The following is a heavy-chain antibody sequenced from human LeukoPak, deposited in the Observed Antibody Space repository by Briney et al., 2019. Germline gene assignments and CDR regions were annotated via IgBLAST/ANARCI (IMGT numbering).Heavy chain of an antibody. Sequence: SETLSLTCTVSGGSISTYFWSWIRQLPGKRLEWFGHVYFSGSTNYNPSLESRVTISVDTSKNQFSLTLSSVTAADTAVYYCARHKSSGSYPLDYWGQGILVTVSS. CDR2: VYFSGST. CDR1: GGSISTYF. CDR3: ARHKSSGSYPLDY. J-gene: IGHJ4*02. D-gene: IGHD3-22*01. V-gene: IGHV4-59*08.